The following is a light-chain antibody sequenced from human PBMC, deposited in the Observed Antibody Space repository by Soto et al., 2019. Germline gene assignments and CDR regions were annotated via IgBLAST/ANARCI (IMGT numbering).Light chain of an antibody. CDR1: QTVPSR. Sequence: EIVVTQSPATLSVSPGGRATLSCRASQTVPSRIAWYQQKPGQAPSLLIYGASTRATGVPDRFSGTGSGTEFTLTISSLKSADYAVYYCQQYTSWPPITFGQGTRLEIK. V-gene: IGKV3-15*01. CDR2: GAS. J-gene: IGKJ5*01. CDR3: QQYTSWPPIT.